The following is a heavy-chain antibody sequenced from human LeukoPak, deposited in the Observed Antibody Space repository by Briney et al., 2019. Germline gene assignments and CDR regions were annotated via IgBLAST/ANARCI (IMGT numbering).Heavy chain of an antibody. Sequence: PSETLSLTCTVSGDSISSYYWSWIRQPPGKGLEWIGYIYYIGSTNYNPSLDSRVTISLDTSKNQFSLKLSSVTAADTAVYYCARGLDYFDSSGYVDYWGQGTLVTVSS. CDR2: IYYIGST. CDR1: GDSISSYY. J-gene: IGHJ4*02. CDR3: ARGLDYFDSSGYVDY. V-gene: IGHV4-59*01. D-gene: IGHD3-22*01.